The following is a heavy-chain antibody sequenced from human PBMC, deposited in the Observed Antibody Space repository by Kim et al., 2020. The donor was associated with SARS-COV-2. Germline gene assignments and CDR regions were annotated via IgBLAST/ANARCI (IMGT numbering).Heavy chain of an antibody. CDR2: IYPGDSDT. CDR1: GYSFTSYW. J-gene: IGHJ5*02. Sequence: GESLKISCKGSGYSFTSYWIGWVRQMPGKGLEWMGIIYPGDSDTRYSPSFQGQVTISADKSISTAYLQWSSLKASDTAMYYCARTPLIVGSGNNWFDPWGQGTLVTVSS. V-gene: IGHV5-51*01. CDR3: ARTPLIVGSGNNWFDP. D-gene: IGHD1-26*01.